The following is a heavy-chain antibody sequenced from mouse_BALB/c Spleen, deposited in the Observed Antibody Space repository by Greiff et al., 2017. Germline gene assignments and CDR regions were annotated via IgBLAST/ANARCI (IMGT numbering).Heavy chain of an antibody. D-gene: IGHD2-3*01. J-gene: IGHJ3*01. CDR3: ARGYDSYSWFAY. CDR2: ISDGGSYT. CDR1: GFTFSDYY. Sequence: EVKLVESGGGLVKPGGSLKLSCAASGFTFSDYYMYWVRQTPEKRLEWVATISDGGSYTYYPDSVKGRFTISRDNAKNNLYLQMSSLKSEDTAMYYCARGYDSYSWFAYWGQGTLVTVSA. V-gene: IGHV5-4*02.